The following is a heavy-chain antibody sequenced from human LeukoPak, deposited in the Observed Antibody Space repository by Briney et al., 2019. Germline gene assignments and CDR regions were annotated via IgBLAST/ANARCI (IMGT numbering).Heavy chain of an antibody. CDR1: GFTFSTSW. V-gene: IGHV3-74*01. J-gene: IGHJ4*02. D-gene: IGHD6-13*01. CDR3: ARVRSSSWYDY. Sequence: GRSLRLSCATSGFTFSTSWMHWVRQAPGKGLVWVSLISSDGSTTTYADSVKGRFTISRDNAKNTLYLQMNSLRVEDTAVYYCARVRSSSWYDYWGQGALVTVSS. CDR2: ISSDGSTT.